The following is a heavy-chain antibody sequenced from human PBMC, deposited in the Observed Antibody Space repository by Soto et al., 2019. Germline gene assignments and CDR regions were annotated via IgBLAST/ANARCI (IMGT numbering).Heavy chain of an antibody. CDR1: GFTFSSYA. D-gene: IGHD2-15*01. J-gene: IGHJ3*02. CDR2: ISGSGGST. Sequence: GGSLRLSCAASGFTFSSYAMSWVRQAPGKGLEWVSAISGSGGSTYYADSVKGRFTISRDNSKNTLYLQMNSLRAEDTAVYYCAKQLGYCSGGSCYSPPVAAFDIWCQGTMVTVSS. V-gene: IGHV3-23*01. CDR3: AKQLGYCSGGSCYSPPVAAFDI.